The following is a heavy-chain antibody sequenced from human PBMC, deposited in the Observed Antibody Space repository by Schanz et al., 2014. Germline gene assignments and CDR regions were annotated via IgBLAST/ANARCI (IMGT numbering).Heavy chain of an antibody. V-gene: IGHV1-69*04. J-gene: IGHJ4*02. D-gene: IGHD5-12*01. Sequence: QVQLVQSGAEVKKPGASVKVSCKASGGTFSSFAIFWVRQAPGQGLEWMGTIIPILDITNYAQKFQGRVTITADISTSTAYMELISLTSEDTAVYYCARTGYDPSLTHWGQGTLVTVSS. CDR3: ARTGYDPSLTH. CDR2: IIPILDIT. CDR1: GGTFSSFA.